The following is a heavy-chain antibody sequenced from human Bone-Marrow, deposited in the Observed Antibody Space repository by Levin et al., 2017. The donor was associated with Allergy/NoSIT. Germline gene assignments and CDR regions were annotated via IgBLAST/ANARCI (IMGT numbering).Heavy chain of an antibody. V-gene: IGHV3-48*01. CDR1: GFTFSTYG. J-gene: IGHJ3*02. Sequence: GESLKISCAASGFTFSTYGMIWVRQAPGKGLEWISYISARRTTMYYADSVKGRFTISRDDAKNTLYLQMSSLRAEDTAIYYCARDEESYGDAFDIWGQGTMVTVSS. CDR3: ARDEESYGDAFDI. CDR2: ISARRTTM. D-gene: IGHD2-8*01.